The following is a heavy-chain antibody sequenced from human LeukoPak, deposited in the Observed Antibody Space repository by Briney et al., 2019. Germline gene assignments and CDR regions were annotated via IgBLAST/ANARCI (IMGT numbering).Heavy chain of an antibody. CDR1: GYTFTRNY. CDR3: ARDLGVEGNTGWFDP. J-gene: IGHJ5*02. CDR2: INPSGGST. Sequence: ASVNVSCKASGYTFTRNYMHWVRQAPGQGPEWMGVINPSGGSTTYAQKFQGRVTMTRDTSTSTIYMELNSLRSEDTVVYYCARDLGVEGNTGWFDPWGQGSLVSVS. D-gene: IGHD1/OR15-1a*01. V-gene: IGHV1-46*01.